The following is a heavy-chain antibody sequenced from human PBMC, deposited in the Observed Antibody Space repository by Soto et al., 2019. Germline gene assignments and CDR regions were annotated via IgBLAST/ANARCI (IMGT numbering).Heavy chain of an antibody. J-gene: IGHJ6*02. CDR2: IYHGGST. V-gene: IGHV4-4*02. CDR1: GGSISSANW. Sequence: SETLSLTCAVSGGSISSANWWTWVRQPPGKGLEWIGEIYHGGSTSYNPSLKSRVTLSLDKFKNHFSLNLTSVTAADTAVYYCARLSFSYGVDVWGQGPTVTVSS. CDR3: ARLSFSYGVDV.